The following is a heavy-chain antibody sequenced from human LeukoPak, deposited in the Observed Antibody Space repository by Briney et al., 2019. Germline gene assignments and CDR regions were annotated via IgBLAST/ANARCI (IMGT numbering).Heavy chain of an antibody. J-gene: IGHJ4*02. D-gene: IGHD3-10*01. CDR1: GYTFTSYG. CDR3: ARVPMVRGVMRTVNYFDY. Sequence: ASVKVSCKASGYTFTSYGISWVRQAPGQGLEWMGWISAYDGNTNYAQKLQGRVTMTTDTSTSTAYMELRSLRSDDTAVYYCARVPMVRGVMRTVNYFDYWGQGTLVTVSS. CDR2: ISAYDGNT. V-gene: IGHV1-18*01.